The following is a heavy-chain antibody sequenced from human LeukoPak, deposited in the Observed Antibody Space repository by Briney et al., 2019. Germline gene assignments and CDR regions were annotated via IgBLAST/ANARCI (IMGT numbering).Heavy chain of an antibody. V-gene: IGHV1-69*13. CDR2: IIPIFGTA. J-gene: IGHJ5*02. D-gene: IGHD2-2*01. CDR1: GGTFSSYT. Sequence: SVKVSCKASGGTFSSYTISWVRQAPGQGLEWMGGIIPIFGTANYAQKFQGRVTITADESTSTAYMELSSLRSEDTAVYYCARDHCSSTSCYESSWFDPWGQGTLVTVSS. CDR3: ARDHCSSTSCYESSWFDP.